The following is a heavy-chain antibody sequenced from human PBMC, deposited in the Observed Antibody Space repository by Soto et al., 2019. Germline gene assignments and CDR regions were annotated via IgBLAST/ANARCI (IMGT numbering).Heavy chain of an antibody. J-gene: IGHJ4*02. Sequence: SETLSLTCTVSGDSVSSGAFYWSWIRQPPGKALQWIGYIYYTGRTTYNPSLKSRVTMSIDPSKNQFALNLTSVSAADTAIYYCARDSPAFVFDYWGQGALVTVSS. V-gene: IGHV4-61*08. CDR1: GDSVSSGAFY. CDR2: IYYTGRT. CDR3: ARDSPAFVFDY.